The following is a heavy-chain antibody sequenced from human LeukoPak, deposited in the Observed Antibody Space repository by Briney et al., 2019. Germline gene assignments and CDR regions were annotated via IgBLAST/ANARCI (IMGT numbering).Heavy chain of an antibody. V-gene: IGHV4-38-2*01. CDR3: ARRDTELDY. CDR1: GYSISSGYY. D-gene: IGHD1-14*01. CDR2: IYHSGST. Sequence: SETLSLTCAVSGYSISSGYYWGWIRQPPGKGLEWIGNIYHSGSTYYKPSLKSRVTISVDTSKNQFSLKLSSVTAADTAVHYCARRDTELDYWGQGTLVTVSS. J-gene: IGHJ4*02.